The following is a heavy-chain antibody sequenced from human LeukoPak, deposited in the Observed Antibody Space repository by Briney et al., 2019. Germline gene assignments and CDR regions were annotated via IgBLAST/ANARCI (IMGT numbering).Heavy chain of an antibody. Sequence: RSGGSLRLSCAASGFTFSSYEMNWVRQAPGKGLEWVSYISSSGSTIYYADSVKGRFTISRDNAKNSLYLQMNSLRAEDTAVYYCARDRGYSYHGYFDYWGQGTLVTVSS. CDR2: ISSSGSTI. D-gene: IGHD5-18*01. CDR1: GFTFSSYE. V-gene: IGHV3-48*03. J-gene: IGHJ4*02. CDR3: ARDRGYSYHGYFDY.